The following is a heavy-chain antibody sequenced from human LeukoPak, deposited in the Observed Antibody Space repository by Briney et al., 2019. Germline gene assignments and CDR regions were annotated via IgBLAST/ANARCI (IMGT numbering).Heavy chain of an antibody. D-gene: IGHD5-24*01. Sequence: PGGSLRLSCAASGFAFDDYAMHWVRQAPGTGLEWVSLISGDGGSTYYADSVKGRFTISRDNSKNSLYLQMNSLRTEDTALYYCAKDIRRDGYNSRFDYWGQGTLVTVSP. CDR3: AKDIRRDGYNSRFDY. V-gene: IGHV3-43*02. CDR1: GFAFDDYA. CDR2: ISGDGGST. J-gene: IGHJ4*02.